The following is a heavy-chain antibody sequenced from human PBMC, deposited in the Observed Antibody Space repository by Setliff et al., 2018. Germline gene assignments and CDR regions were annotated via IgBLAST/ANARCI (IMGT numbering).Heavy chain of an antibody. D-gene: IGHD5-18*01. CDR3: AKDLGNTYGRENFFDS. CDR2: IWSHGGLK. V-gene: IGHV3-33*06. Sequence: GGSLRLSCAASGFTFSSYGMHWVRQAPGKGLGWVAVIWSHGGLKSYVDSVKGRFTIARDNSKNTLYLEMSSLRAEDTAVYYCAKDLGNTYGRENFFDSWGQGTLVTVSS. J-gene: IGHJ4*02. CDR1: GFTFSSYG.